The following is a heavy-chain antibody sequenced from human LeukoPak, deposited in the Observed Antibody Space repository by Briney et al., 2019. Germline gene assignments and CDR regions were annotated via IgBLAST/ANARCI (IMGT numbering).Heavy chain of an antibody. V-gene: IGHV3-53*01. CDR1: GFTVSSNY. D-gene: IGHD6-13*01. CDR3: AAPGYSSSWYYFDY. CDR2: IYSGGST. Sequence: PGGSLRLSSAASGFTVSSNYMSWVRQAPGKGLEWVSVIYSGGSTYYADSVKGRFTISRDNSKNTLYLQMNSLRAEDTAVYYCAAPGYSSSWYYFDYWGQGTLVTVSS. J-gene: IGHJ4*02.